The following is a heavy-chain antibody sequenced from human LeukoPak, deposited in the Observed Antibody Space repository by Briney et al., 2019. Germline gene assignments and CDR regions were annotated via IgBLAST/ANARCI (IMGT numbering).Heavy chain of an antibody. V-gene: IGHV4-39*01. J-gene: IGHJ4*02. CDR2: IYYSGNT. CDR1: GGSISSSSYY. D-gene: IGHD6-6*01. CDR3: ARRGQYSSSSPFDY. Sequence: ASETLSLTCSVSGGSISSSSYYWGWIRQPPGKGLEWIGSIYYSGNTYNNPSLKSRVTISVDTSKNQLSLKLTSVTAADTAVYYCARRGQYSSSSPFDYWGQGTLVTVSS.